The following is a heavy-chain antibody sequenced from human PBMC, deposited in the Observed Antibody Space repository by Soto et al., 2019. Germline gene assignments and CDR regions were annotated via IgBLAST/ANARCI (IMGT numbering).Heavy chain of an antibody. V-gene: IGHV3-73*01. CDR3: TRPSYGGKGY. J-gene: IGHJ4*02. CDR1: GFTFSGSA. CDR2: IRSKANSCAT. Sequence: VGSVRLSCAASGFTFSGSAMHWVRQASGKGLEWVGRIRSKANSCATAYAASVKGRFTISRDDSKNTAYLQMNSLKTEDTAVYYCTRPSYGGKGYWGQGTLVTVSS. D-gene: IGHD4-17*01.